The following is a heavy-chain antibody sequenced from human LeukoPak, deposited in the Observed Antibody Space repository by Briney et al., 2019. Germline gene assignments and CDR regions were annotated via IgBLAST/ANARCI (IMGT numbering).Heavy chain of an antibody. V-gene: IGHV3-21*01. J-gene: IGHJ4*02. Sequence: GGSLRLSCAASGFTFSSYSMNWVRQAPGKGLEWVSSISSSSYIYYADSVKGRFTISRDNAKNSLYLQMNSLRAEDTAVYYCARDDSYGYPYYFDYWGQGTLVTVSS. CDR2: ISSSSYI. CDR1: GFTFSSYS. D-gene: IGHD5-18*01. CDR3: ARDDSYGYPYYFDY.